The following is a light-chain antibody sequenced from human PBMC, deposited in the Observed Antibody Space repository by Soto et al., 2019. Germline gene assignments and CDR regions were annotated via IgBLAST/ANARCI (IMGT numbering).Light chain of an antibody. CDR1: SSDVGGYDY. CDR2: NVN. J-gene: IGLJ2*01. CDR3: SSYTNINTVI. Sequence: QSALTQVASVSGSPGQSITISCTGASSDVGGYDYVSWYQQHPGKAPKLMIYNVNYRPSGVSSRFSGSKSGNTASLTISGLQAEDEAKYYCSSYTNINTVIFGGGTKLTVL. V-gene: IGLV2-14*03.